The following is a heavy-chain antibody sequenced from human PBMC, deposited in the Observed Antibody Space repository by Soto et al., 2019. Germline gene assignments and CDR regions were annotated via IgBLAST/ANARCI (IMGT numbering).Heavy chain of an antibody. Sequence: GGSLRLSCRASVFTFSNNYMSWVRQAPGKGLEWVSVIYSGGTTYYADSVKGRFTISRDNSKNTVYLQMNRLRAEDTAVYYCARARDGYNFLYEPTWGQGTPVTVSS. D-gene: IGHD5-12*01. CDR2: IYSGGTT. J-gene: IGHJ4*02. CDR1: VFTFSNNY. CDR3: ARARDGYNFLYEPT. V-gene: IGHV3-53*01.